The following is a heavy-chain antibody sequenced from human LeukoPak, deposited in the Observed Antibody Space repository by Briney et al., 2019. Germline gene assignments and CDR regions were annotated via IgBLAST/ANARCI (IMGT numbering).Heavy chain of an antibody. Sequence: GRSLRLSCAASGFTFSSYGMHWVRQAPGKGLEWVAVIWYDGSNKYYADSVKGRFTISRDNSKNTLYLQMNSLRAEDTAVYYCAGDSGSGWYGHGGENYFDYWGQGTLVTVSS. V-gene: IGHV3-33*01. CDR3: AGDSGSGWYGHGGENYFDY. D-gene: IGHD6-19*01. J-gene: IGHJ4*02. CDR2: IWYDGSNK. CDR1: GFTFSSYG.